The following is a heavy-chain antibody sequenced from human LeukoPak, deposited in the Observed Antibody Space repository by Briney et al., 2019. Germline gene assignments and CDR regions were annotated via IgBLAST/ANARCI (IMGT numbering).Heavy chain of an antibody. CDR1: GFTFSSYA. CDR3: AKDWGPYSTSWYYYFDY. D-gene: IGHD6-13*01. V-gene: IGHV3-23*01. CDR2: ISGSGGST. Sequence: PGGSLRLSCAASGFTFSSYAMSWVRQAPGKGLEWVSAISGSGGSTYYADCVKGRFTISRDNSRNRMYLQMNSLRAEDTAVYYCAKDWGPYSTSWYYYFDYWGQGTLVTVSS. J-gene: IGHJ4*02.